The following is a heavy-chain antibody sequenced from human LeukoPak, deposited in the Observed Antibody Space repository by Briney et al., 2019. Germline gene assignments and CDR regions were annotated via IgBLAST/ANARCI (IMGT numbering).Heavy chain of an antibody. Sequence: PGGSLRLSCAASGFTFSTYWMSWVRQAPRKGLEWVANIKQDGSEKYYVDSVKGRFTISRDNAKNSLFLQMNSLRAEDTAVYYCASNFFYCSGGSCYYNWGQGTLVTVSS. CDR2: IKQDGSEK. J-gene: IGHJ4*02. V-gene: IGHV3-7*01. CDR1: GFTFSTYW. D-gene: IGHD2-15*01. CDR3: ASNFFYCSGGSCYYN.